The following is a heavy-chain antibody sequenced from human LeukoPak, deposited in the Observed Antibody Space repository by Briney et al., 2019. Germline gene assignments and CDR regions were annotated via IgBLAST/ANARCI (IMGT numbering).Heavy chain of an antibody. CDR1: KFSFSYYA. D-gene: IGHD1-26*01. Sequence: PGGSLRLSCAASKFSFSYYAMNWVRQAPGKGLEWVSVNYSGGSTYYADSVKGRFTISRDNSKSTLYLQMNSLRAEDTAVYYCARGGGSDRAYFDYWGQGTLVTVSS. CDR2: NYSGGST. V-gene: IGHV3-66*01. CDR3: ARGGGSDRAYFDY. J-gene: IGHJ4*02.